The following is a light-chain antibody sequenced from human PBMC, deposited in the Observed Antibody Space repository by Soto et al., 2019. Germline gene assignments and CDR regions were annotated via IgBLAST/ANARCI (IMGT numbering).Light chain of an antibody. Sequence: QSVLTQPPSASGTPRQRVTISCSGSSSNIGSNYIYWYQQIPGTAPTIVIYTNNQRPSGVPDRFSGSKSGTSASLAISGLRSEDEAVYYCAAWDDRLSGPVFGGGTKLTVL. CDR2: TNN. CDR3: AAWDDRLSGPV. J-gene: IGLJ2*01. V-gene: IGLV1-47*02. CDR1: SSNIGSNY.